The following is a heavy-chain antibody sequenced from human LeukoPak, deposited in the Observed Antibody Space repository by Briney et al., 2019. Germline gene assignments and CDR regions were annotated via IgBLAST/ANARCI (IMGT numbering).Heavy chain of an antibody. V-gene: IGHV3-23*01. Sequence: GGPLRLSCAASGFTFSSYAMSWVRQAPGKGLEWVSAISGSGGSTYYADSVKGRFTISRDNSKNTLYLQMNSLRAEDTAVYYCAKGPSSGYYMDVWGKGTTVTVSS. CDR1: GFTFSSYA. D-gene: IGHD3-10*01. CDR3: AKGPSSGYYMDV. J-gene: IGHJ6*03. CDR2: ISGSGGST.